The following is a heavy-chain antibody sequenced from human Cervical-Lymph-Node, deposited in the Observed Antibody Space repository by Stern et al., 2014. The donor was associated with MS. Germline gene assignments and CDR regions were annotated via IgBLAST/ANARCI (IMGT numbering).Heavy chain of an antibody. D-gene: IGHD2-2*01. CDR2: IIPVFVTT. J-gene: IGHJ4*02. CDR1: GGTFSRYA. CDR3: ASRSSTSLFDS. Sequence: VQLVESGAEVKRLGSSMKVSCKASGGTFSRYAISWVRQAPGQGLEWMGWIIPVFVTTSYAQKFKGRVTITADGYTSTVYMELSSLRSEDTAVYYCASRSSTSLFDSWGQGTLVSVSS. V-gene: IGHV1-69*01.